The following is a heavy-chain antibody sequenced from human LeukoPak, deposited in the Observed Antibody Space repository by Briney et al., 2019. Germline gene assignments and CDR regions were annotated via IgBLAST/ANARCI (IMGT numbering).Heavy chain of an antibody. J-gene: IGHJ6*03. CDR1: GDSLSGSSVYY. CDR3: ARERRPRTYYYYMDV. Sequence: KSSETLSLTCTVSGDSLSGSSVYYWDWIRQPPGKGLEWIGSIYYRGNTYYNPSLESRVSISMDTSKNQFSLKLSSVTAADTAVYYCARERRPRTYYYYMDVWGKGTTVTVSS. V-gene: IGHV4-39*07. CDR2: IYYRGNT.